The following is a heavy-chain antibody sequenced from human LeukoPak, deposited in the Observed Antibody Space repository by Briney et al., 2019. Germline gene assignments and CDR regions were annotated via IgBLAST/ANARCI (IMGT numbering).Heavy chain of an antibody. Sequence: QPGGSLRLSCAASGFTFSRHWISWVRQTPGKGLEWVANIKEDGSEQYYVDSVKGRFTMSRDNAKSSLYLQMNSLRVEDTAFYYCAKDNRRHYTSGPNPDSLHWGQGALVTVSS. V-gene: IGHV3-7*03. CDR1: GFTFSRHW. CDR3: AKDNRRHYTSGPNPDSLH. D-gene: IGHD6-19*01. J-gene: IGHJ4*02. CDR2: IKEDGSEQ.